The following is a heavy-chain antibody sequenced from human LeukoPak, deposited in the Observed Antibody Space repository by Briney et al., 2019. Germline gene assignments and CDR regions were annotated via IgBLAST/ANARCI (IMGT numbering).Heavy chain of an antibody. V-gene: IGHV3-9*01. CDR3: ARDREGGGGSYSTPYGMDV. D-gene: IGHD1-26*01. J-gene: IGHJ6*02. CDR2: VTWNRDNI. Sequence: PGGSLRLSCAASGFTFDDYAMHWVRQAPGKGLEWVSGVTWNRDNIGYGDSVKCRFTISRDNVKNDLYLQMNSLRAEDTAVYYCARDREGGGGSYSTPYGMDVWGQGTTVTVSS. CDR1: GFTFDDYA.